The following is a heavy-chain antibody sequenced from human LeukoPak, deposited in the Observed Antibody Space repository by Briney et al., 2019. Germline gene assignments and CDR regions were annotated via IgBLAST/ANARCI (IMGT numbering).Heavy chain of an antibody. CDR2: IWYDGSNK. D-gene: IGHD3-9*01. CDR3: ARGLDYDILTF. J-gene: IGHJ4*02. V-gene: IGHV3-30*19. Sequence: PGGSLRLSCAASGFTFSSYGMHWVRQAPGKGLEWVAVIWYDGSNKYYADSVKGRFTTSRDNSKNTLYLQMDSLRAEDTAIYYCARGLDYDILTFWGQGTLVTISS. CDR1: GFTFSSYG.